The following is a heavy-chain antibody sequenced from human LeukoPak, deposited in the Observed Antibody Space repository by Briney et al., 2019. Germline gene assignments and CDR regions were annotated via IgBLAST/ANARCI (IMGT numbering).Heavy chain of an antibody. Sequence: GASVKVSCKASGGTFSSYAISWVRQAPGQGLEWMGIIYPGDSDTRYSPSFQGQVTISADKSISTAYLQWSSLKASDTAMHYCARHGIYGSGSPHFDPWGQGTLVTVSS. D-gene: IGHD3-10*01. CDR2: IYPGDSDT. J-gene: IGHJ5*02. CDR3: ARHGIYGSGSPHFDP. CDR1: GGTFSSYA. V-gene: IGHV5-51*01.